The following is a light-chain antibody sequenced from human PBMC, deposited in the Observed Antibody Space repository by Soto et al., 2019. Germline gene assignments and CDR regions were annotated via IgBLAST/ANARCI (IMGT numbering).Light chain of an antibody. CDR1: QSVSSSY. CDR2: GAS. J-gene: IGKJ2*01. CDR3: QQYGSSLVA. Sequence: EIVLTQSPGTLSLSPGERATLSCRASQSVSSSYLAWYQQKPGQAPRLLIYGASSRATGIPDRFSGSGSGTDFTLTIRRLEHEDFAVYYCQQYGSSLVAFGQGTKLEIK. V-gene: IGKV3-20*01.